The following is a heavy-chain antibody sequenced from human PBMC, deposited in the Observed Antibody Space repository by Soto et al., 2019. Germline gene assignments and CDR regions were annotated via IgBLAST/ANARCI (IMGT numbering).Heavy chain of an antibody. CDR3: ASSPGGELPNYYYYYGMDV. V-gene: IGHV3-53*01. D-gene: IGHD1-26*01. CDR2: IYRGGSR. Sequence: GGSLRRSCAASGITVSSNYMSWVLQPPGKELEPLPAIYRGGSRYYADSVKGRFTISRDNSKNTLYLQMNSLRAEDTAVYYCASSPGGELPNYYYYYGMDVWGQGTTVTVSS. J-gene: IGHJ6*02. CDR1: GITVSSNY.